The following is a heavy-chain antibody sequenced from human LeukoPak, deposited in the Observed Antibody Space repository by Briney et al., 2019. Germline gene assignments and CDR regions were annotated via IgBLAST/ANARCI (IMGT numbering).Heavy chain of an antibody. Sequence: GGSLRLSCAASGFTFSTFAMSWVRQAPGKGLEWVSTISGSGTSTYFADSVKGRFTISRDNSKNTLYLQMNRLRAEDTAVYYCAKDPEQLIGYCSGGTCSLRYWGQGTLVTVSS. CDR1: GFTFSTFA. D-gene: IGHD2-15*01. V-gene: IGHV3-23*01. CDR2: ISGSGTST. J-gene: IGHJ4*02. CDR3: AKDPEQLIGYCSGGTCSLRY.